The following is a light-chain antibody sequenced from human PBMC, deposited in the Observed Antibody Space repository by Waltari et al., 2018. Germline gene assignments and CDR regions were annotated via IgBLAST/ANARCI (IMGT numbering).Light chain of an antibody. J-gene: IGKJ4*01. Sequence: EIVLTQSPATLSLSPGQRAALSCRASQDVNDDIAWYQQKPGQPPRLLIYDASKRATGIPDRFSGSGSGTDFTLTISTLEPEDFGVYYCQQRYAFGGGTKVEI. V-gene: IGKV3-11*01. CDR3: QQRYA. CDR2: DAS. CDR1: QDVNDD.